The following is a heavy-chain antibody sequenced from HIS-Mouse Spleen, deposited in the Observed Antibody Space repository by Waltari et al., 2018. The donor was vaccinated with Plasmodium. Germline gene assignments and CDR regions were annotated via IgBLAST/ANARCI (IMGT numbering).Heavy chain of an antibody. J-gene: IGHJ4*02. D-gene: IGHD6-19*01. CDR1: GGSFSGYS. CDR2: INHSGST. V-gene: IGHV4-34*01. Sequence: QVQLQQWGAGLLTPSETLSLTCAVYGGSFSGYSWSWIRHPPGKGLEGIGEINHSGSTNYNPSLKSRVTISVDTSKNQFSLKLSSVTAADTAVYYCARGPGYSSGWYYFDYWGQGTLVTVSS. CDR3: ARGPGYSSGWYYFDY.